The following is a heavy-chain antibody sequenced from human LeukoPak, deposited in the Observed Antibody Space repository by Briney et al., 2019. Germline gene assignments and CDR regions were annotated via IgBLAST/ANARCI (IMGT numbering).Heavy chain of an antibody. CDR2: ISGSGGST. D-gene: IGHD2-2*01. CDR3: AKRTEYCSSTRCAFWYFDL. Sequence: GGSLRLSCAASGITVSSYTMSWVRQAPGKGLDWVSSISGSGGSTHYADSVKGRFTISRDNAKSTLYLQMDSLRGEDTAVYYCAKRTEYCSSTRCAFWYFDLWGRGTLVTVSS. J-gene: IGHJ2*01. V-gene: IGHV3-23*01. CDR1: GITVSSYT.